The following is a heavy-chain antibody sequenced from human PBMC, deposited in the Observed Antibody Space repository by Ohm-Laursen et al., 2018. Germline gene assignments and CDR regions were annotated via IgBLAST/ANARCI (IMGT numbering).Heavy chain of an antibody. D-gene: IGHD3-3*01. CDR1: GGSISSYY. CDR3: ASARRGLRFLEYFV. V-gene: IGHV4-4*07. J-gene: IGHJ3*01. CDR2: IYTSGST. Sequence: TLSLTCTVSGGSISSYYWSWIRQPAGKGLEWIGRIYTSGSTNYNPSLKSRVTMSVDTSKNQFSLKLSSVSAADTAVYYCASARRGLRFLEYFVWGQGTMVTVSS.